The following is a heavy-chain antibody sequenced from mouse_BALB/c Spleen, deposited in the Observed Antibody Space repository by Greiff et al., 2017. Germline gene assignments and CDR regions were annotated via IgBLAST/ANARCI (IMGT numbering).Heavy chain of an antibody. CDR1: GYTFTSYW. V-gene: IGHV1-7*01. J-gene: IGHJ4*01. D-gene: IGHD1-1*01. CDR2: INPSTGYT. CDR3: ARADYYGSSYGDYAMDY. Sequence: VQLQESGAELAKPGASVKMSCKASGYTFTSYWMHWVKQRPGQGLEWIGYINPSTGYTEYNQKFKDKATLTADKSSSTAYMQLSSLTSEDSAVYYCARADYYGSSYGDYAMDYWGQGTSVTVSS.